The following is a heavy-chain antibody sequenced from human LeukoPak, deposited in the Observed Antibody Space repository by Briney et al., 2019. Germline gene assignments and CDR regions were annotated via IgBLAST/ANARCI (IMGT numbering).Heavy chain of an antibody. CDR1: GYTFTSYG. V-gene: IGHV1-18*01. CDR2: ISAYNGNT. CDR3: ARDLNREDDYVWGSYSGY. D-gene: IGHD3-16*01. Sequence: ASVKVSCKASGYTFTSYGISWVRQAPGQGLEWMGWISAYNGNTNYAQKLQGRVTMTTDTSTSTAYMELRSLRSDDTAVYHCARDLNREDDYVWGSYSGYWGQGTLVTVSS. J-gene: IGHJ4*02.